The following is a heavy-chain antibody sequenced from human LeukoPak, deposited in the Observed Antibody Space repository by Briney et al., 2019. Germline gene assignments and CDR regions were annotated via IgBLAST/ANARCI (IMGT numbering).Heavy chain of an antibody. CDR2: ISSSSSYI. J-gene: IGHJ4*02. V-gene: IGHV3-21*01. D-gene: IGHD3-22*01. CDR3: ASSSSGYYYGHYFDY. Sequence: PGGSLRLSCAASGFTFSSYSMNWVRQAPGKGLEWVSSISSSSSYIYYADSVKGRFTISRDNAKNSLYLQMNSLRAEDTAVYYCASSSSGYYYGHYFDYWGQGTLVTVSS. CDR1: GFTFSSYS.